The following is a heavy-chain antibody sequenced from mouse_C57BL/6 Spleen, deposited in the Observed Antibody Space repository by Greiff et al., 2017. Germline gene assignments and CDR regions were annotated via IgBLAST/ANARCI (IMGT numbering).Heavy chain of an antibody. CDR3: AREGGIRYGSSFYAMDY. J-gene: IGHJ4*01. D-gene: IGHD1-1*01. CDR2: INPSNGGT. CDR1: GYTFTSYW. V-gene: IGHV1-53*01. Sequence: QVQLQQSGTELVKPGASVKLSCKASGYTFTSYWMHWVKQRPGQGLEWIGNINPSNGGTNYNEKFKSKATLTVDKSSSTAYMQLSSLTSEDSAVYYCAREGGIRYGSSFYAMDYWGQGTSVTVSS.